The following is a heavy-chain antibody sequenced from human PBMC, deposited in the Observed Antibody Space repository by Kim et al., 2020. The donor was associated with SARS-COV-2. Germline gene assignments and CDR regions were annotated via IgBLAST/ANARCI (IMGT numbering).Heavy chain of an antibody. Sequence: ASVKVSCKASGYTFTSYAMNWVRQAPGQGLEWMGWINTNTGNPTYAQGFTGRFVFSLDTSVSTAYLQISSLKAEDTAVYYFAGDRSRMSVLTGYYPNYGMDVWGQGTTVTVPS. V-gene: IGHV7-4-1*02. J-gene: IGHJ6*02. CDR3: AGDRSRMSVLTGYYPNYGMDV. CDR1: GYTFTSYA. CDR2: INTNTGNP. D-gene: IGHD3-9*01.